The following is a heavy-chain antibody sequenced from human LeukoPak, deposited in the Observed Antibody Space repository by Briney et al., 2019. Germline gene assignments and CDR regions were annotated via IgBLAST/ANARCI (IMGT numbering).Heavy chain of an antibody. CDR1: GGSISNYY. CDR2: IYYSGST. J-gene: IGHJ4*02. CDR3: ARRLRGSSSFDY. Sequence: SETLSLTCTVSGGSISNYYWSWIRQPPGKGLEWIGYIYYSGSTVHNPSLASRVTISVDTSKNQVSLKLNSVTAADTAVYYCARRLRGSSSFDYWGQGTLVTVSS. D-gene: IGHD6-6*01. V-gene: IGHV4-59*08.